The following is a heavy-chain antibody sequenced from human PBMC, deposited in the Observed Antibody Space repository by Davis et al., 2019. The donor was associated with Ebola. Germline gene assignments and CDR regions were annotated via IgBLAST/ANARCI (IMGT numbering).Heavy chain of an antibody. CDR3: AAFYSGKYFDY. J-gene: IGHJ4*02. CDR2: IKQDGSEK. Sequence: GESLKISCVASGFTFSNAWMAWVRQAPGKGLEWVANIKQDGSEKSYVDSVKGRFTISRDNAKNSLYLQMNTLRAEDTAVYYCAAFYSGKYFDYWGQGAPVTVSS. V-gene: IGHV3-7*03. CDR1: GFTFSNAW. D-gene: IGHD1-26*01.